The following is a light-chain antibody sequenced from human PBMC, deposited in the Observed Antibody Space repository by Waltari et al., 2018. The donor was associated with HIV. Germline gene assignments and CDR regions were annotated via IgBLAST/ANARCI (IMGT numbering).Light chain of an antibody. CDR3: QSYDGTTVV. Sequence: NFILTQSHSVSESPGKTVTISCTRSSGGIGSTYIQWYQQRPGRSPDTVIYEDSQRPSGVPNRFSGSVDSSSNSASLTISGLKTEDGADYFCQSYDGTTVVFGGGTRLTVL. J-gene: IGLJ2*01. CDR2: EDS. V-gene: IGLV6-57*01. CDR1: SGGIGSTY.